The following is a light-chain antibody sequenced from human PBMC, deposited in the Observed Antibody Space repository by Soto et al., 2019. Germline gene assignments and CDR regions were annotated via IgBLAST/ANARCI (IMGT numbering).Light chain of an antibody. CDR2: GAS. Sequence: EIVMTQSPATLSVSPGERATLYCRASQSVSSNLAWYQQKPGQAPRLLIYGASTRATGVPARFGGSGSGTEFTLTINSLQSEDFSTYYCQQYSDWPPGPFGQGTKVDIK. CDR3: QQYSDWPPGP. CDR1: QSVSSN. J-gene: IGKJ1*01. V-gene: IGKV3-15*01.